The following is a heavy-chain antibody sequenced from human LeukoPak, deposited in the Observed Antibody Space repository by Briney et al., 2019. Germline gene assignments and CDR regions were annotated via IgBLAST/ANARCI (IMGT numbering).Heavy chain of an antibody. Sequence: ASVKVSCKVSGYTLTELSMHWVRQAPGKGLEWMGGFDPEDGETIYAQKFQGRVTMTEDRSTDTAYMELSSLRYEDTAVYYCATDRGSGSYDFDYWGQGTLVTFSS. D-gene: IGHD1-26*01. V-gene: IGHV1-24*01. J-gene: IGHJ4*02. CDR1: GYTLTELS. CDR2: FDPEDGET. CDR3: ATDRGSGSYDFDY.